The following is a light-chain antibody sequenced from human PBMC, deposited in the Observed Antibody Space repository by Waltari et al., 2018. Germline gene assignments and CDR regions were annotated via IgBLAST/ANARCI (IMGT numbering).Light chain of an antibody. V-gene: IGKV3-20*01. J-gene: IGKJ1*01. CDR1: QSVSSSY. Sequence: EIVLTQSPGTLSLSAGERASPSSRARQSVSSSYLTWYQQQPGQAPRLLIYGASSRATGIPDRFSGSGSGTDFTLTISRLEPEDFAVYYCQQYGSSPRGTFGQGTKVEIK. CDR3: QQYGSSPRGT. CDR2: GAS.